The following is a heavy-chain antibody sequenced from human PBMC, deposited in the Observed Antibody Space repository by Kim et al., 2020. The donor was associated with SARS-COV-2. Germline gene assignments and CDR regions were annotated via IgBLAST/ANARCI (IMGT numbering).Heavy chain of an antibody. J-gene: IGHJ4*02. CDR2: IDSNSRYI. CDR1: GFSFSSYS. Sequence: GGSLRLSCSASGFSFSSYSMNWVRQAPGKGLEWVSSIDSNSRYIYHADSVRGRFVSSRDNAKNSLYLQMNSLRAEDTAVYYCARDPGRALRMFDYWGQGT. D-gene: IGHD6-13*01. CDR3: ARDPGRALRMFDY. V-gene: IGHV3-21*01.